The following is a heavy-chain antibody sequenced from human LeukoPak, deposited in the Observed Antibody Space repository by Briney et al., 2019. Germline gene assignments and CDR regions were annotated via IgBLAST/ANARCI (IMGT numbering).Heavy chain of an antibody. CDR2: ISSSSSYI. V-gene: IGHV3-21*04. CDR3: ARAGCSSTSCYDY. Sequence: GGSLRLSCAASGFTFSSYSMNWVRQAPGKGLEWVSSISSSSSYIYYADSVKGRFTISRDNAKNTLYLQMNSLRAEDTAVYYCARAGCSSTSCYDYWGQGTLVTVSS. D-gene: IGHD2-2*01. CDR1: GFTFSSYS. J-gene: IGHJ4*02.